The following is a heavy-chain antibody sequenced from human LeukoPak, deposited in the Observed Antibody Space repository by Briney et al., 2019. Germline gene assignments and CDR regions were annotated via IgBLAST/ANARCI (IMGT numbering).Heavy chain of an antibody. V-gene: IGHV3-30*03. D-gene: IGHD1-14*01. CDR2: LSYDGSIQ. J-gene: IGHJ4*02. CDR1: GFTFSSYG. CDR3: AREPRRYFDY. Sequence: PGMSLRLSCAASGFTFSSYGMHWVRQAPGKRLEWVAVLSYDGSIQYDADSVKGRFTISRDSSKSTLYLQMNSLGAEDTAVYYCAREPRRYFDYWGQGTLVTVSS.